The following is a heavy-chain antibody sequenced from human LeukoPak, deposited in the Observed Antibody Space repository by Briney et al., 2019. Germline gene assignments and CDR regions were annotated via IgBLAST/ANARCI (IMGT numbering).Heavy chain of an antibody. CDR3: TIIPNVILFTHYFEY. CDR2: IIPFLGTT. V-gene: IGHV1-69*11. Sequence: SVKVSCKASGGVFTTYAISWVRQAPGRGLEWMGSIIPFLGTTNYAQKFQGRVTITADEPTRTAYMELTYVRSDDTAVYYCTIIPNVILFTHYFEYWGQGTLVTVSS. J-gene: IGHJ4*02. CDR1: GGVFTTYA. D-gene: IGHD2-21*01.